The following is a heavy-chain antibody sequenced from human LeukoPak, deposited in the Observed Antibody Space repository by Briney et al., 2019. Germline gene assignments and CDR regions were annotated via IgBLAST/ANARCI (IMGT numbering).Heavy chain of an antibody. CDR3: ARAGDIVVVPAAGGAFDI. CDR2: INPNSGGT. CDR1: GYTFTGYY. V-gene: IGHV1-2*02. Sequence: ASVKVSCKASGYTFTGYYMHWVRQAPGQGLEWMGWINPNSGGTNYAQKFQGRVTMTRDTSISTAYMELSRLRSDDTAVYYCARAGDIVVVPAAGGAFDIWGQGTMVTVSS. D-gene: IGHD2-2*01. J-gene: IGHJ3*02.